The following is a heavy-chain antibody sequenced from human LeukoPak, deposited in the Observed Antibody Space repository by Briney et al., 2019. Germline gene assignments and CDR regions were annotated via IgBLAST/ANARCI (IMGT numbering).Heavy chain of an antibody. CDR3: ARYSSGWSGETWGHYMDV. Sequence: GGSLRLSCAASGFSFNNYTMSWVRQAPGRGLEWVSCLSSTSTYIYYADSVKGRFTISRDNAKNSLYLQMNSLIAEDTALYYCARYSSGWSGETWGHYMDVWGKGTTVTVSS. CDR1: GFSFNNYT. V-gene: IGHV3-21*01. D-gene: IGHD6-19*01. CDR2: LSSTSTYI. J-gene: IGHJ6*03.